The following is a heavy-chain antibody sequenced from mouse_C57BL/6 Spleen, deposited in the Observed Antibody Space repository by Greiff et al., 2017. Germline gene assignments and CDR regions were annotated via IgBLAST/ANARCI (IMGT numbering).Heavy chain of an antibody. J-gene: IGHJ2*01. Sequence: EVQLQQSGPGLVKPSQSLSLTCSVTGYSITSGYYWNWIRQLPGNKLEWMGYISYDGSNNYNPSLKNRISITRDTSKNLLFLKLNSVTTEDTATYYCASEGGYDFGCWGQGTTLTVSS. V-gene: IGHV3-6*01. CDR1: GYSITSGYY. D-gene: IGHD2-2*01. CDR2: ISYDGSN. CDR3: ASEGGYDFGC.